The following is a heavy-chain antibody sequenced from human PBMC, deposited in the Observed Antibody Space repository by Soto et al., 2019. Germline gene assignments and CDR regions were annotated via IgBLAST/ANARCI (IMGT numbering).Heavy chain of an antibody. V-gene: IGHV3-30*18. CDR1: GFIFNNYG. Sequence: QVQLVESGGDVVQPGRSLRLSCEASGFIFNNYGMHWVRQAPGKGLEWVAHISYDGSNEHYVDSVKGRFTISRDNSKNTVYLQMNSLRAEDTAVYYCAKDTYYRDSSGYYVFDYWGQRTLVTVSS. J-gene: IGHJ4*02. CDR2: ISYDGSNE. D-gene: IGHD3-22*01. CDR3: AKDTYYRDSSGYYVFDY.